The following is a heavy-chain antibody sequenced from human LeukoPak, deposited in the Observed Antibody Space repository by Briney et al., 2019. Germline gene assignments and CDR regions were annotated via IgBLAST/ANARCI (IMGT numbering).Heavy chain of an antibody. Sequence: SGGSLRLSCAASGFTFDDYAMHWVRQAPGKGLEWVSLISGDGGSTYYADSVKGRFTISRDNSKNSLYLQMNSLRTEDTALYYCAKDKAIAATRYNYYYGMDVWGQGTTVTVSS. CDR1: GFTFDDYA. D-gene: IGHD2-15*01. CDR2: ISGDGGST. J-gene: IGHJ6*02. CDR3: AKDKAIAATRYNYYYGMDV. V-gene: IGHV3-43*02.